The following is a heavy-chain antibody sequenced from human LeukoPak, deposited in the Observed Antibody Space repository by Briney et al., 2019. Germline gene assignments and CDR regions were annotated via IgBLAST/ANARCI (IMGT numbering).Heavy chain of an antibody. V-gene: IGHV1-8*01. D-gene: IGHD3-3*01. CDR2: MNPNSGNT. CDR1: GYTFTSYD. CDR3: ARDLYDFWSGERAFDI. Sequence: GASVKVSCKASGYTFTSYDINWVRQATGQGLEWMGWMNPNSGNTGYAQKFQGRVTMTRNTSISTAYMELSSLRSEDTAVYYCARDLYDFWSGERAFDIWGQGTMVTVSS. J-gene: IGHJ3*02.